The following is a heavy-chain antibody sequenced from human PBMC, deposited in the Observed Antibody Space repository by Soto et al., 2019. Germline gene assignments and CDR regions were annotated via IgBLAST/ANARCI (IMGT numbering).Heavy chain of an antibody. J-gene: IGHJ4*02. D-gene: IGHD5-18*01. CDR3: ARGDTAMVKGGFDY. Sequence: ASVKVSCKASGYTFTGYYMHCVRQAPGQGLEWMGWITPKSGGTNYAQKFQGWVTMTRDTSISTAYMELSRLRSDDTAVYYCARGDTAMVKGGFDYWGRGTLVTVSS. CDR2: ITPKSGGT. V-gene: IGHV1-2*04. CDR1: GYTFTGYY.